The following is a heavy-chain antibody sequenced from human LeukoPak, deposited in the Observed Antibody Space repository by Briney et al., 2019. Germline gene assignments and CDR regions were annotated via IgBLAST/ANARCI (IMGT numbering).Heavy chain of an antibody. CDR2: IKQDGSEK. Sequence: GGSLRLSCAASGFTFSSHWMSWVRQAPGKGLEWVANIKQDGSEKYYVDSVKGRFTISRDNAKNSLYLQMNSLRAEDTAVYYCASYDSSGYLYYYGMDVWGQGTTVTVSS. CDR3: ASYDSSGYLYYYGMDV. D-gene: IGHD3-22*01. CDR1: GFTFSSHW. V-gene: IGHV3-7*01. J-gene: IGHJ6*02.